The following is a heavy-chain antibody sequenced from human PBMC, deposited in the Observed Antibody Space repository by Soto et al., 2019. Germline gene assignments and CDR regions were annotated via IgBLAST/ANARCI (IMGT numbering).Heavy chain of an antibody. D-gene: IGHD3-10*01. CDR2: ISAYNGNT. V-gene: IGHV1-18*01. CDR3: VRDVPLSPSYYYGSGGYYNGDY. Sequence: GASVKVSCKASGYTFTSYGISWVRQAPGQGLEWMGWISAYNGNTNYAQKLQGRVTMTTDTSTSTAYMELRSLRSDDTAVYYCVRDVPLSPSYYYGSGGYYNGDYWGQGTLVTVSS. J-gene: IGHJ4*02. CDR1: GYTFTSYG.